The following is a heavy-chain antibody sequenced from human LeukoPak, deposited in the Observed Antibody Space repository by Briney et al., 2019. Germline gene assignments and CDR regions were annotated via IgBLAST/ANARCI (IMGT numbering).Heavy chain of an antibody. CDR2: IYYSGST. V-gene: IGHV4-59*01. Sequence: PSETLSLTCTVSGGSISSYYWSWIRQPPGKGLEWIGYIYYSGSTNYNPSLKSRVTISVDTSKNQFSLKLSSVTAADTAVYYCAADSDEGIVGATDYYYYYMDVWGKGTTVTVSS. CDR3: AADSDEGIVGATDYYYYYMDV. J-gene: IGHJ6*03. D-gene: IGHD1-26*01. CDR1: GGSISSYY.